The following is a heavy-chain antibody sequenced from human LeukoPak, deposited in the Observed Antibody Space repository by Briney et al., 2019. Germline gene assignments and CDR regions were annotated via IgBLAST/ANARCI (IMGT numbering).Heavy chain of an antibody. V-gene: IGHV3-7*04. Sequence: GGSLRLPCVASGFTFESYWMIWVRQAPGKGLEFVANINEDGSEKYYVDSVKGRFTISRDNAKNSLYLQMNSLRAEDTAVYYCARAMDVWGQGTTVTVS. J-gene: IGHJ6*02. CDR1: GFTFESYW. CDR2: INEDGSEK. CDR3: ARAMDV.